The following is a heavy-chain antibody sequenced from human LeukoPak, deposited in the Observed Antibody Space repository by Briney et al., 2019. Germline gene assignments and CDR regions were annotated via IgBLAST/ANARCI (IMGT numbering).Heavy chain of an antibody. Sequence: GGSLRLSCAASGFTVSTYYMTWVRQAPGKGLECVSVIYSGGSTNYADSVKGRFTISRDNAKNTVSLQMNSLRAEDTGVYYCARAPSEIGGYYPEYFRHWGQGTLVTVSS. CDR3: ARAPSEIGGYYPEYFRH. CDR2: IYSGGST. CDR1: GFTVSTYY. J-gene: IGHJ1*01. D-gene: IGHD3-22*01. V-gene: IGHV3-53*01.